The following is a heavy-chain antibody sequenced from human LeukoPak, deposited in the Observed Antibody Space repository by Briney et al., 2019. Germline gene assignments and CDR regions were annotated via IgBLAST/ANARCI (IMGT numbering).Heavy chain of an antibody. CDR1: GYTFTGYY. Sequence: ASVKVSCKASGYTFTGYYMHWVRQAPGQGLEWMGWINPNSGGTNYAQKFQGRVTMTRDTSIGTAYMELSRLRSDDTAVYYCARDGRYCSSTSCYMLDYWGQGTLVTVSS. CDR2: INPNSGGT. V-gene: IGHV1-2*02. J-gene: IGHJ4*02. D-gene: IGHD2-2*02. CDR3: ARDGRYCSSTSCYMLDY.